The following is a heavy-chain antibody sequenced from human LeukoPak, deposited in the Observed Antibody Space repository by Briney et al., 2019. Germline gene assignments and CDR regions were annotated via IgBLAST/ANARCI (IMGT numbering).Heavy chain of an antibody. V-gene: IGHV1-46*01. Sequence: GASVKVSCEASGYTFTSYYMHWVRQAPGQGLEWMGIINPSGGSTSYAQKFQGRVTMTRDTSTSTVYMELSSLRSEDTAVYYCARGRSDSSGSAEYFQHWGQGTLVTVSS. J-gene: IGHJ1*01. D-gene: IGHD3-22*01. CDR3: ARGRSDSSGSAEYFQH. CDR1: GYTFTSYY. CDR2: INPSGGST.